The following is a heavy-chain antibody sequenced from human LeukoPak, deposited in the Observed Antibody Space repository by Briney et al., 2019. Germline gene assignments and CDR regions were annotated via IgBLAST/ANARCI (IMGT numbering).Heavy chain of an antibody. D-gene: IGHD2-15*01. CDR3: AKEGVVVVAATESHFQH. J-gene: IGHJ1*01. CDR1: GFTFSSYW. V-gene: IGHV3-74*01. Sequence: GGSLRLSCAASGFTFSSYWMHWVRQAPGKGLVWVSRINNDGTYTANADSVKGRFTMSRDNAKNTLYLQMNSLRAEDTAVYYCAKEGVVVVAATESHFQHWGQGTLVTVSS. CDR2: INNDGTYT.